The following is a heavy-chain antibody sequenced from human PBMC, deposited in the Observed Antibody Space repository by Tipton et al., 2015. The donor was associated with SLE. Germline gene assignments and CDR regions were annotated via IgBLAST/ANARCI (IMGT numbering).Heavy chain of an antibody. CDR1: GFTFSSYE. J-gene: IGHJ4*02. V-gene: IGHV3-23*03. D-gene: IGHD2-15*01. CDR2: IYSGGST. CDR3: AKDGRAAGAFDY. Sequence: SLRLSCAASGFTFSSYEMNWVRQAPGKGLEWVSYIYSGGSTYYADSVKGRFTISRDNSKNTLYLQMNSLRAEDTAVYYCAKDGRAAGAFDYWGQGTLVTVSS.